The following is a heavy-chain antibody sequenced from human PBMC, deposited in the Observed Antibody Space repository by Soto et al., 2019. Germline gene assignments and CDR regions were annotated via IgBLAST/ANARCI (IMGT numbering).Heavy chain of an antibody. CDR1: GDSVSSPYY. D-gene: IGHD6-19*01. Sequence: QVQLQESGPGLVKPSGTLSLTCAVSGDSVSSPYYWCWVRQSPGKGLEWIGEVFHTGTTSYNPSLRSRVPISMDKSLKQFSLDLSSVTAADTAVYYCARSAGWYAIHAWGPGTLVIVSS. J-gene: IGHJ5*02. CDR2: VFHTGTT. V-gene: IGHV4-4*02. CDR3: ARSAGWYAIHA.